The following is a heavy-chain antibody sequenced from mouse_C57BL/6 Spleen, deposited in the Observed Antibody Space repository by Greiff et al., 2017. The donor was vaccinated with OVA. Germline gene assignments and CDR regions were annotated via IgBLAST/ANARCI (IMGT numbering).Heavy chain of an antibody. D-gene: IGHD2-4*01. CDR3: ARKDDYDEDWYFDV. J-gene: IGHJ1*03. Sequence: EVKLMESGGGLVKPGGSLKLSCAASGLTFSDYGMHWVRQAPEKGLEWVAYISSGSSTIYYADTVKGRFTISRDNAKNTLFLQMTSLRSEDTAMYYCARKDDYDEDWYFDVWGTGTTVTVSS. CDR2: ISSGSSTI. CDR1: GLTFSDYG. V-gene: IGHV5-17*01.